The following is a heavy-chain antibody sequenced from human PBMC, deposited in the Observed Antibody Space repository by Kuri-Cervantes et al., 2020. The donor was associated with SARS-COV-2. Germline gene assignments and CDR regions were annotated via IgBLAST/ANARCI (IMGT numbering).Heavy chain of an antibody. V-gene: IGHV1-69*05. Sequence: SVKVSCKASGGTFSSYAISWVRQAPGQGLEWMGGIIPIFGTANYAQKFQGRVTITTDESTSTAYMELSSLRSEDTAVYYCASGLYGDYVCSYWGQGTLVTVSS. D-gene: IGHD4-17*01. CDR3: ASGLYGDYVCSY. J-gene: IGHJ4*02. CDR2: IIPIFGTA. CDR1: GGTFSSYA.